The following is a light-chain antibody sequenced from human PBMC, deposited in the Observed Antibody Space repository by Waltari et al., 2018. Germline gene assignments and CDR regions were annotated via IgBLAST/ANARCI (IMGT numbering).Light chain of an antibody. CDR2: VNSDGSH. V-gene: IGLV4-69*01. J-gene: IGLJ3*02. CDR1: SGHSSHI. CDR3: QTGGHGTWV. Sequence: QLVLTQSPSASASLGASVKLTCPLSSGHSSHIIAWHQQQPEKGPRYLRKVNSDGSHSKGDEIPDRFSGSSSGAERYLTISSLQSEDEADYYCQTGGHGTWVFGGGTKLTVL.